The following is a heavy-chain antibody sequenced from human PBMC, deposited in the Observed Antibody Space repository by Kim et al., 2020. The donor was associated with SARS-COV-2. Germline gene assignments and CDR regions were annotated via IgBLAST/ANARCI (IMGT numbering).Heavy chain of an antibody. V-gene: IGHV3-21*01. CDR3: ARTSFTIVCSFDP. CDR2: ISSTTSHI. Sequence: GGSLRLSCVASGFTFSKNTMNWVRQAPGKGLEWVSSISSTTSHIYYAASVKGRFTISRDNAKNSLYLQMNSLRAEDTAVYYCARTSFTIVCSFDPWGQGALVTVSS. J-gene: IGHJ5*02. CDR1: GFTFSKNT. D-gene: IGHD3-10*01.